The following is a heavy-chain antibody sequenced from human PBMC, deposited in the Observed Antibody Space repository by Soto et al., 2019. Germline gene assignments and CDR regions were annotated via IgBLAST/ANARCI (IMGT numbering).Heavy chain of an antibody. V-gene: IGHV4-39*01. D-gene: IGHD3-3*01. Sequence: SETLSLTCTFSGGSISSSRYYWGWIRQPPGKGLEWIGSVYYSGSTNYNPSLKSRVTISVDTSKNQFSLKLNSVTAADTAVYYCARQDGSTIFGVVIIALVDYWGQGTLVTVSS. CDR3: ARQDGSTIFGVVIIALVDY. CDR2: VYYSGST. J-gene: IGHJ4*02. CDR1: GGSISSSRYY.